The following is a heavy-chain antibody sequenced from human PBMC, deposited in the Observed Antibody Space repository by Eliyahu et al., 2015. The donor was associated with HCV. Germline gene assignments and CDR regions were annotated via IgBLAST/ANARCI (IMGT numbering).Heavy chain of an antibody. D-gene: IGHD4-17*01. CDR3: AKDTDGDYIRGGAFHI. Sequence: QVQLQESGPGLVKPSETLSLTCTVSGYSISSYYWTWIRQPAGKGLEWIGRIYTSGSXNYNPSLKGRVTMSVDMSKNQFSLKLTSVNAADTAMYYCAKDTDGDYIRGGAFHIWGQGTMVTVSS. CDR1: GYSISSYY. CDR2: IYTSGSX. J-gene: IGHJ3*02. V-gene: IGHV4-4*07.